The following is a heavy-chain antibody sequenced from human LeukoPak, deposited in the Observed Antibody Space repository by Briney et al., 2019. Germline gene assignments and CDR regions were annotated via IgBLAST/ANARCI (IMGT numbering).Heavy chain of an antibody. Sequence: GGSLRLSCAAAGFTFSSYAMSWVRQAPGKGLEWVSAISGSGGSTYYADSVKGRFTISRDNSKNTLYLQMNSLRAEDTAVYYCAKGNYGDSTAGDYWGQGTLVTVSS. D-gene: IGHD4-17*01. V-gene: IGHV3-23*01. CDR3: AKGNYGDSTAGDY. J-gene: IGHJ4*02. CDR1: GFTFSSYA. CDR2: ISGSGGST.